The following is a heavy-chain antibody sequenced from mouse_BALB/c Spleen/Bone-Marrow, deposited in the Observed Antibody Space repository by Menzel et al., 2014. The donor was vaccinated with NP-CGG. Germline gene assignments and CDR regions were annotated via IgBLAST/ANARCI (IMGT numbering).Heavy chain of an antibody. J-gene: IGHJ2*01. V-gene: IGHV5-17*02. CDR1: GFTFSSFA. CDR3: GRGDY. CDR2: ISSGSNII. Sequence: EVQLVESGGGLVQPGGSRKLSCAASGFTFSSFAMHWIRQAPEKGLEWVAFISSGSNIIRYADTVKGRFTISRDNPKNTLFLQMTSLRSEDTAMYYCGRGDYWGQGTTLTVSS.